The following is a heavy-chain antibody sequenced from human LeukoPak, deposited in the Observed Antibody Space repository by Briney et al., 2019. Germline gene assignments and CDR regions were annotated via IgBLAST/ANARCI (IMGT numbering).Heavy chain of an antibody. CDR3: AKVGYYNDSSGYYLDYFDY. D-gene: IGHD3-22*01. Sequence: GGSLRLSCAASGFTFSGYGMSWVRQAPGRGLEWVSAISGSGDSTYYADSVKGRFTISRDNSKNTLYLQMNSLRAEDTAVYYCAKVGYYNDSSGYYLDYFDYWGQGTLVTVSS. J-gene: IGHJ4*02. CDR1: GFTFSGYG. CDR2: ISGSGDST. V-gene: IGHV3-23*01.